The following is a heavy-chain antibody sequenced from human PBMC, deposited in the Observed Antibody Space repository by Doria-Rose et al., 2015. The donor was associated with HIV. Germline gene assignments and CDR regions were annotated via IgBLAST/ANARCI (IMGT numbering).Heavy chain of an antibody. J-gene: IGHJ3*02. CDR3: ARGGRYDAFDI. D-gene: IGHD3-9*01. CDR2: IHYSGTT. Sequence: QVQLQESGPGLVKPSETLSLSCTVSNGSISSYYWSWIRQPPGRGLEWIGYIHYSGTTKYNPSFKSRVTISVDTSKNQFSMKLSPVTAADMAVYYCARGGRYDAFDIWGQGTIVTVSS. CDR1: NGSISSYY. V-gene: IGHV4-59*01.